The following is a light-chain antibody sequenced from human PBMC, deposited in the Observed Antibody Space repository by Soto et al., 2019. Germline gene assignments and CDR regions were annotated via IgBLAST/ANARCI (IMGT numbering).Light chain of an antibody. V-gene: IGKV3-15*01. Sequence: EIVMTQSPATLSVSPGERATLSCRASQSVGSNLAWYQLKPGQAPRLLIYGASTRATGIPARFSGSGSGPDFTPTTSSLQSEDLAIYFCQQYNNWPPDRTFGQGTKVEIK. CDR2: GAS. CDR1: QSVGSN. CDR3: QQYNNWPPDRT. J-gene: IGKJ1*01.